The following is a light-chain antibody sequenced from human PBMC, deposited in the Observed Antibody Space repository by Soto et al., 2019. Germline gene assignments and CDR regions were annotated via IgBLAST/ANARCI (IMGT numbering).Light chain of an antibody. V-gene: IGKV3-20*01. CDR3: QQYESSRT. Sequence: EIVSTQSPGTLSLSPGERATLSCRASQSISGTFFAWYQQKPGQAPRPLIYGASRRAVGVPDRFSGSGSGTEFTLTISRLEPEDFAVYYCQQYESSRTFGQGTKVEIK. J-gene: IGKJ1*01. CDR2: GAS. CDR1: QSISGTF.